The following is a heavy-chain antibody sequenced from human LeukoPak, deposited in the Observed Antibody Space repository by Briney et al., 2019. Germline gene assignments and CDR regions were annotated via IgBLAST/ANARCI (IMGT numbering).Heavy chain of an antibody. CDR2: IKQDGSEK. CDR1: GFTFSSYW. V-gene: IGHV3-7*03. J-gene: IGHJ4*02. D-gene: IGHD6-25*01. Sequence: GGSLRLSCAAPGFTFSSYWMSWVRQAPGKGLEWVANIKQDGSEKYYVDSVKGRFTISRDNSKNTLCLQMNSLRAEDTAVYYCAKDESPRRAADNYWGQGTLVTVSS. CDR3: AKDESPRRAADNY.